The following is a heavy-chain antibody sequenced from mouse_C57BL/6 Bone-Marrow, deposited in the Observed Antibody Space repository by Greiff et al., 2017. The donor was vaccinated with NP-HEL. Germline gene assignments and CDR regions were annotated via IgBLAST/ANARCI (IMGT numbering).Heavy chain of an antibody. J-gene: IGHJ1*03. V-gene: IGHV1-4*01. D-gene: IGHD1-1*01. CDR1: GYTFTSYT. CDR2: INPSSGYT. Sequence: VKLQESGAELARPGASVKMSCKASGYTFTSYTMHWVNQRPGQGLEWIGYINPSSGYTKYNRKFKDKATLTADKSSSTAYMQLSSLTSEDSAVYYCARETPIDVITTVVARYFDVWGTGTTVTVSS. CDR3: ARETPIDVITTVVARYFDV.